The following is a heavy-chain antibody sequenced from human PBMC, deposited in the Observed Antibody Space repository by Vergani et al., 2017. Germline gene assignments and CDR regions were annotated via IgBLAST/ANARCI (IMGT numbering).Heavy chain of an antibody. Sequence: QVQILQSGGGVVQPGGSLRLSCTLSGFTLNTYGIHWVRQAPGKGLEWVAFIHYDSSDTHYLDSVKGRFTISRDNSKSTLYLQMSSLRAEDTGVYYCAKAETALITDYYYGMDVWGQGTTVIVS. V-gene: IGHV3-30*02. CDR2: IHYDSSDT. D-gene: IGHD5-18*01. CDR3: AKAETALITDYYYGMDV. CDR1: GFTLNTYG. J-gene: IGHJ6*02.